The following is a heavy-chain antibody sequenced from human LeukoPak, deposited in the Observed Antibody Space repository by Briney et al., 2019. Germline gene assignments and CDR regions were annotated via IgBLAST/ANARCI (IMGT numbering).Heavy chain of an antibody. CDR2: INPNSGGT. Sequence: ASVKVSCKPSGYTFTGYYMHWVRQAPGQGLEWMGWINPNSGGTNYAQKFQGRVTMTRDTSISTAYMELSRLRSDDTAVYYCARGGTQWLDGYYFDYWGQGTLVTVSS. J-gene: IGHJ4*02. CDR1: GYTFTGYY. V-gene: IGHV1-2*02. D-gene: IGHD6-19*01. CDR3: ARGGTQWLDGYYFDY.